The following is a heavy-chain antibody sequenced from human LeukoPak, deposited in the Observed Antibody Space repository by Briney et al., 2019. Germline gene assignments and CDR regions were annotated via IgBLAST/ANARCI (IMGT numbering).Heavy chain of an antibody. CDR3: ARDPGSGWYPYLDH. J-gene: IGHJ4*02. V-gene: IGHV6-1*01. D-gene: IGHD6-19*01. CDR2: TYYRSKWYN. Sequence: QTLALTCAISGDSVSSNSAAWNWSRQSPSRGLEWLGRTYYRSKWYNDYAVSVKSRITINPDTSKNQFSLQLNSVTPEDTAVYYCARDPGSGWYPYLDHWGQGTLVTVSS. CDR1: GDSVSSNSAA.